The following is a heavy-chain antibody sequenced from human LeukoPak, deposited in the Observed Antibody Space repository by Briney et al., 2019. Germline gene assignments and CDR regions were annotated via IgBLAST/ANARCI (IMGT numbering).Heavy chain of an antibody. V-gene: IGHV4-30-4*01. CDR2: IYYSGST. D-gene: IGHD3-22*01. J-gene: IGHJ4*02. CDR3: ARDLGSGYYIDF. CDR1: GGSISSGDYY. Sequence: SETLSLTCTVSGGSISSGDYYWTWIRQPPGKGLEWIGYIYYSGSTYYNPSLKSRVTMSLDTSKNQFSLKLSSVTAADTAVYYYARDLGSGYYIDFWGQGTLVTVSS.